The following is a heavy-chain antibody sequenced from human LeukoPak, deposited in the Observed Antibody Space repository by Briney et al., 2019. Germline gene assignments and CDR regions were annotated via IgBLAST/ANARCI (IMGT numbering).Heavy chain of an antibody. V-gene: IGHV3-21*01. J-gene: IGHJ4*02. CDR3: ARDPRGYYDYVWGSYRYTDRVY. CDR2: ISSSSSYI. CDR1: GFTFSSYS. D-gene: IGHD3-16*02. Sequence: PGGSLRLSCAASGFTFSSYSMNWVRQAPGKGLEWVSSISSSSSYIYYADSVKGRFTISRDNAKNSLYLQMSSLRAEDTAVYYCARDPRGYYDYVWGSYRYTDRVYWGQGTLVTVSS.